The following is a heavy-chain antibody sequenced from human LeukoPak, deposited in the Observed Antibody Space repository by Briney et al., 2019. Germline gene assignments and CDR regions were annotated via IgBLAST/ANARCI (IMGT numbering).Heavy chain of an antibody. D-gene: IGHD3-10*01. V-gene: IGHV1-8*01. J-gene: IGHJ5*02. CDR3: ARGLRRWFRELTNWFDP. CDR1: GYTFTSYD. Sequence: GASVKVSCEASGYTFTSYDINWVRQAPGQGLEWMGWMNPNSGNTGYAQKFQGRVTMTRNTSISTSYMELSSLRSEDTAVYYCARGLRRWFRELTNWFDPWGQGTLVTVSS. CDR2: MNPNSGNT.